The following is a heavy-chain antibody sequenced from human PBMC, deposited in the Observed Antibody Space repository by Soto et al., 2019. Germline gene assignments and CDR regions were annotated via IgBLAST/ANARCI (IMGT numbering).Heavy chain of an antibody. V-gene: IGHV3-23*01. D-gene: IGHD5-12*01. J-gene: IGHJ4*02. CDR1: GFTFSSYA. CDR2: ISGSGAST. Sequence: GGSLRLSCAASGFTFSSYAMSWVRQAPGKGLEWVSTISGSGASTYYADSVKGRFTISRDISKDTLYLQMNSLRAEDTAVYYCAKPVSSGYDVDYWGQGTLVTVSS. CDR3: AKPVSSGYDVDY.